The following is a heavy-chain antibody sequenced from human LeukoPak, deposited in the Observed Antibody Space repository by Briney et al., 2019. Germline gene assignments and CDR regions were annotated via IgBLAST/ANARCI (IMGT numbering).Heavy chain of an antibody. CDR2: INHSGST. J-gene: IGHJ6*02. CDR3: ARGRRASYYYYGMDV. Sequence: PSETLSLTCAVYGGSLSGYYWSWIRQPPGKGLEWIGEINHSGSTNYNPSLKSRVTISVDTSKNQFSLKLSSVTAADTAVYYCARGRRASYYYYGMDVWGQGTTVTVSS. D-gene: IGHD1-14*01. CDR1: GGSLSGYY. V-gene: IGHV4-34*01.